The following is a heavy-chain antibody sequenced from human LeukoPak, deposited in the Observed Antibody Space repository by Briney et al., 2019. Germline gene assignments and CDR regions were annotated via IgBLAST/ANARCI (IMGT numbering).Heavy chain of an antibody. V-gene: IGHV3-15*07. CDR3: ATDFYDST. J-gene: IGHJ5*02. Sequence: GGSLRLSCAVSGLSVINAWMNWVRQAPGKGLEWVGRIRSNSDGGTIDYAAPVKGRFTLSRDDSKTTLYLQMNSLQTEDTAVYYCATDFYDSTWGQGTLVTVSS. D-gene: IGHD3-22*01. CDR1: GLSVINAW. CDR2: IRSNSDGGTI.